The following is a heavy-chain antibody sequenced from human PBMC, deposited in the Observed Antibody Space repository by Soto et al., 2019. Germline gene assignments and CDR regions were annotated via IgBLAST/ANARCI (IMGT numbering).Heavy chain of an antibody. Sequence: QVQLVESGGGVVQPGRSLRLSCAASGFTFSSYGMHWVRQAPGKGLEWVAVIWYDGSNKYYADSVKGRFTISRDNSKNTLYLQMNSLRAEDTAVYYCARAYYGDYVGWFAPWGQGTLVTVSS. CDR3: ARAYYGDYVGWFAP. CDR2: IWYDGSNK. D-gene: IGHD4-17*01. CDR1: GFTFSSYG. J-gene: IGHJ5*02. V-gene: IGHV3-33*01.